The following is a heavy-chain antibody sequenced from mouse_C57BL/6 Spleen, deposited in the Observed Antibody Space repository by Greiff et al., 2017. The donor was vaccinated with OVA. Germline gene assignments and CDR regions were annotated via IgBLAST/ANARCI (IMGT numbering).Heavy chain of an antibody. CDR1: GYTFTDHT. CDR2: IYPRDGST. D-gene: IGHD1-1*01. J-gene: IGHJ1*03. Sequence: QVQLQQSDAELVKPGASVKISCKVSGYTFTDHTIHWMKQRPEQGLEWIGYIYPRDGSTKYNEKFKGKATLTADKSSSTAYMQLSSLTSEDAAVYCCARWELLPDWYFDVWGTGTTVTVSS. CDR3: ARWELLPDWYFDV. V-gene: IGHV1-78*01.